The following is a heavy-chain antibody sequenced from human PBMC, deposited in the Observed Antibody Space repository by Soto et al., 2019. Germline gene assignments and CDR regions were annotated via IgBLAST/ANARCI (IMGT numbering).Heavy chain of an antibody. V-gene: IGHV3-15*01. CDR1: GFNLSHPW. D-gene: IGHD3-3*01. J-gene: IGHJ5*01. CDR2: IKSKTDGGTA. Sequence: SLRLSCVASGFNLSHPWMTWVRQAAGKGLAWVGRIKSKTDGGTADYAAPVKGRATISRDDSKNTVYLQTDSMKTENTAVYYCTTGIYYDFWTGYQNVGSRGEGALGTVSS. CDR3: TTGIYYDFWTGYQNVGS.